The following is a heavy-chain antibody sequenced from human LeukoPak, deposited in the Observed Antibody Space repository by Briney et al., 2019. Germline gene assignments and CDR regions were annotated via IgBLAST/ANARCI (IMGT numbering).Heavy chain of an antibody. CDR3: ARDRSPAPTPPLRKKSNWFDP. CDR1: GFTFSTYE. V-gene: IGHV3-21*01. J-gene: IGHJ5*02. CDR2: ISSSSSYI. Sequence: GGSLRLSYAASGFTFSTYEINWVRQAPGKGLEWLSSISSSSSYIYYADSVKGRFTISRDNAKNSLYLQMNSLRAEDTAVYYCARDRSPAPTPPLRKKSNWFDPWGQGTLVTVSS. D-gene: IGHD1-26*01.